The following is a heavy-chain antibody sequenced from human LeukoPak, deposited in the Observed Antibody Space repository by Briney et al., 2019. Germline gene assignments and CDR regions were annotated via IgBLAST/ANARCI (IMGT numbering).Heavy chain of an antibody. J-gene: IGHJ3*02. Sequence: PSETLSLTCTVSGGSINSSNHYWGWIRQTPGKGLERIGGIDYSGITYFNPSLKRLLTMSVDTSKNQSSLKLSSVTDADTAVFYCARHCLTIIVVGAFDTWGQGTMVIVSS. CDR1: GGSINSSNHY. CDR2: IDYSGIT. CDR3: ARHCLTIIVVGAFDT. V-gene: IGHV4-39*01. D-gene: IGHD2-15*01.